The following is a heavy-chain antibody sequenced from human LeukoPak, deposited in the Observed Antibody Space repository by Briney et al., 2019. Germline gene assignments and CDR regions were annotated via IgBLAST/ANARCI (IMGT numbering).Heavy chain of an antibody. J-gene: IGHJ6*03. CDR2: IIPIFGTA. D-gene: IGHD6-13*01. CDR1: GGTFSSYA. Sequence: SVKVPCKASGGTFSSYAISWVRQAPRQGLEWMGGIIPIFGTANYAQKFQGRVTITADESTSTAYMELSSLRSEDTAVYYCARDRGSSSPGEDYYYYYMDVWGKGTTVTVSS. CDR3: ARDRGSSSPGEDYYYYYMDV. V-gene: IGHV1-69*13.